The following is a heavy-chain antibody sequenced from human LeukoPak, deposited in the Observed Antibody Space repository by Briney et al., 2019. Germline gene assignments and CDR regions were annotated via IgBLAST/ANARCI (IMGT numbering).Heavy chain of an antibody. Sequence: SVKVSCKASGGTFSSYAISWVRQAPGQGLEWMGGITPIFGTANYAQKFQGRVTITTDESTSTAYMELSSLRSEDTAVYYCARIGDCSSTSCDSMDVWGKGTTVTVSS. D-gene: IGHD2-2*01. CDR2: ITPIFGTA. CDR1: GGTFSSYA. V-gene: IGHV1-69*05. CDR3: ARIGDCSSTSCDSMDV. J-gene: IGHJ6*03.